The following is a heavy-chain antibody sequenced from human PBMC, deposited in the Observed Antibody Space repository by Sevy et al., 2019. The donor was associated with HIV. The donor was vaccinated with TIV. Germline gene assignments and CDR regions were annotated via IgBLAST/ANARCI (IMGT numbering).Heavy chain of an antibody. CDR3: ARADAVVITSDMDFDY. D-gene: IGHD3-22*01. CDR2: IWYDGSNK. J-gene: IGHJ4*02. CDR1: GFTFSSYG. Sequence: GGSPRLSCAASGFTFSSYGMHWVRQAPGKGLEWVAVIWYDGSNKYYADSVKGRFTISRDNSKNTLYLQMNSLRAEDTAVYYCARADAVVITSDMDFDYWGQGTLVTVSS. V-gene: IGHV3-33*01.